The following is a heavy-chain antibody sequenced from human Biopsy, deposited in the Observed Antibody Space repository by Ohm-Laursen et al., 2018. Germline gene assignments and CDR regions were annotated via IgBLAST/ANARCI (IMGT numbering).Heavy chain of an antibody. CDR2: IYYSVMT. V-gene: IGHV4-59*02. J-gene: IGHJ6*02. Sequence: SDTLSLTCTVSGDSVTKYYWSWIRQPPGKGLEWIGHIYYSVMTNYNPSLQSRVSISVDTSRNQVSLTLSSVTAADTAVYYCARDGGILNYGNFKYYHYYGMDVWGQGTTVTVSS. CDR3: ARDGGILNYGNFKYYHYYGMDV. CDR1: GDSVTKYY. D-gene: IGHD4-11*01.